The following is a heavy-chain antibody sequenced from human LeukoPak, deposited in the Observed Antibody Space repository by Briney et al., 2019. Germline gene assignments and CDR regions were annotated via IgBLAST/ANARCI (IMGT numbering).Heavy chain of an antibody. J-gene: IGHJ4*02. CDR1: GFTFSRST. CDR3: ATGGALRGYWGR. CDR2: MKGEGSDI. D-gene: IGHD7-27*01. Sequence: GSLRPSCVVSGFTFSRSTMTWVRQAPGKGPEWVAKMKGEGSDIYYIDFVKGRVTISRDNAKNELFLQKNSLRGEDTAVYYCATGGALRGYWGRWGQGAMVTVSS. V-gene: IGHV3-7*01.